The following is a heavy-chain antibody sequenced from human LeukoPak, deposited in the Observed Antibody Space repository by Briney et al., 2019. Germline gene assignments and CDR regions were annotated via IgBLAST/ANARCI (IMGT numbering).Heavy chain of an antibody. Sequence: SVKVSCKTSGGTFGSYVISWVRQAPGQGLDWMGGTLPIFGTADYAQKFQGRVTITADESTNTAYMELRSLTSEDTAVYYCARDRGGLDPWGQGTLVTVSS. J-gene: IGHJ5*02. D-gene: IGHD4-17*01. CDR3: ARDRGGLDP. V-gene: IGHV1-69*13. CDR1: GGTFGSYV. CDR2: TLPIFGTA.